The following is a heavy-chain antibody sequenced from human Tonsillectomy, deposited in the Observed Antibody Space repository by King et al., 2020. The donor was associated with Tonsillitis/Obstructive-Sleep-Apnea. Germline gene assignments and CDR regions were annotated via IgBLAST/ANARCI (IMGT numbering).Heavy chain of an antibody. CDR3: ARDYYDSSGYYHGYFQH. CDR1: GYTFTSYD. V-gene: IGHV1-18*01. J-gene: IGHJ1*01. D-gene: IGHD3-22*01. CDR2: SSPNNGDT. Sequence: QLVQSGAEVKKPGASVKVSCKASGYTFTSYDITWVRQAPGQGLEWMGWSSPNNGDTNYAQKLQDRVTMTSDTSTSTAYMELRSLRSDDTAVYYCARDYYDSSGYYHGYFQHWGQGTLVTVSS.